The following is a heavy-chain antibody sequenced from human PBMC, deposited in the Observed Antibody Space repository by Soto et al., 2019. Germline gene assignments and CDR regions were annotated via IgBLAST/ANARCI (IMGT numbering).Heavy chain of an antibody. J-gene: IGHJ4*02. Sequence: ASVKVSFEDSGYTFTSYDIICVRQAPGQGLEWMGWISGYNGNTNYAQKLQGRVTMTTDTSTSTAYMELRSLRSEDTALYYCARTLPTHYYDSSGYHPPNYWGQGTLVTVSS. D-gene: IGHD3-22*01. V-gene: IGHV1-18*04. CDR2: ISGYNGNT. CDR3: ARTLPTHYYDSSGYHPPNY. CDR1: GYTFTSYD.